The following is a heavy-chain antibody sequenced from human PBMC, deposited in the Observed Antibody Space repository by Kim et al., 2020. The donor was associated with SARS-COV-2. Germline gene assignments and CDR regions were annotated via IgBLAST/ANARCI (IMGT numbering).Heavy chain of an antibody. CDR1: GFTFSDSS. CDR3: STHRATASLADWY. J-gene: IGHJ2*01. CDR2: IKGRANGNAN. D-gene: IGHD3-16*02. V-gene: IGHV3-73*01. Sequence: GGSLRLSCAASGFTFSDSSMHWVRQAPGKGLEWVGRIKGRANGNANASASPEGSMIITTGDYTSNMSLQQMNIMKTDATAYYCSTHRATASLADWY.